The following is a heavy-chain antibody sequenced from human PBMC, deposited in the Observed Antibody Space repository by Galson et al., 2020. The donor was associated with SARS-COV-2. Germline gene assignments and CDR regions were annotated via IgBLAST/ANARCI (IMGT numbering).Heavy chain of an antibody. CDR2: INPSGGGT. D-gene: IGHD4-4*01. CDR1: GYTITSYY. J-gene: IGHJ4*02. CDR3: ARDSQGGNDYNYLLF. V-gene: IGHV1-46*01. Sequence: ASVQVSCKASGYTITSYYIHWVRHAPGQGLEWMGIINPSGGGTTYAQKFQGRVTMTRDTSTSTVYMELSSLRSEDTAVYYCARDSQGGNDYNYLLFWGQGTLVTVSS.